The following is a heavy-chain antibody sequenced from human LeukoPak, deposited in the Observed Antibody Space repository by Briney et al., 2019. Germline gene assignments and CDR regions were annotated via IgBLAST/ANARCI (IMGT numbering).Heavy chain of an antibody. D-gene: IGHD6-13*01. V-gene: IGHV3-74*01. CDR2: INTDGSST. J-gene: IGHJ4*02. Sequence: GGSLRLSCAASGFTFSRYWMHWVRQAPGKGLVWVSRINTDGSSTSYADSAKGRFTISRDNAKNTLYLQMNSLRAEDTAVYYCARAVYSSSWSHFDYWGQGTLVTVSS. CDR3: ARAVYSSSWSHFDY. CDR1: GFTFSRYW.